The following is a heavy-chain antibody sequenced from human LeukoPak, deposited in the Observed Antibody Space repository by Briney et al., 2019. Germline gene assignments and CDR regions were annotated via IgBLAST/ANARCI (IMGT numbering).Heavy chain of an antibody. V-gene: IGHV4-30-2*01. Sequence: SQTLSLTCSVSGDSIDSAGYYWTWVRQTPGKGLEWIGFIYQSGNTYYNPSLTSRVTISVDRSKNQFSLKLTSVTAADTAVYFYARKYYYGSGSLGHYDYWGQGTLVTVSS. CDR1: GDSIDSAGYY. CDR2: IYQSGNT. J-gene: IGHJ4*02. CDR3: ARKYYYGSGSLGHYDY. D-gene: IGHD3-10*01.